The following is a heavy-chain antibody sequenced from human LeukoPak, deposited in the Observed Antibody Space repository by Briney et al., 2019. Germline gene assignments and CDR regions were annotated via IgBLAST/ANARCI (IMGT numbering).Heavy chain of an antibody. V-gene: IGHV3-15*01. CDR1: GFTFSNAW. CDR3: SRQWLVNWFDP. D-gene: IGHD6-19*01. CDR2: IKSKTDGGTT. Sequence: GGSLRLSCAASGFTFSNAWMSWVRQAPGKGLEWVGRIKSKTDGGTTDYAAPVKGRFTISRDDSKNTLYLQMNSLKTEDTAVYYSSRQWLVNWFDPWGQGTLVTVSS. J-gene: IGHJ5*02.